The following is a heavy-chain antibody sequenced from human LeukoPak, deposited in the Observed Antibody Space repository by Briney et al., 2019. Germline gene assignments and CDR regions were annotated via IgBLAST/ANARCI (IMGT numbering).Heavy chain of an antibody. D-gene: IGHD6-13*01. Sequence: PSETLSLTCTVSGYSISSGYYWGWIRQPPGKGLEWIGSIYHSGSTYYNPSLKSRVTISVDTSKNQFSLKLSSVTAADTAVYYCAREGGGIAAAAIDYWGQGTLVTVSS. CDR3: AREGGGIAAAAIDY. CDR2: IYHSGST. J-gene: IGHJ4*02. CDR1: GYSISSGYY. V-gene: IGHV4-38-2*02.